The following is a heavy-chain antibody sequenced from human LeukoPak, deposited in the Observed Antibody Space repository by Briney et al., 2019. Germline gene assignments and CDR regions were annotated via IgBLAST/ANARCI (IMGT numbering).Heavy chain of an antibody. CDR3: ARDPERLAQGYFDV. Sequence: GGSLRLSCAAYGVIFSSFAMHWVRQAPGKGLEWVAGMSYHGSHTYFADSVKGRFSISRDDSKNTLYLRMNSLRVEDTAVYFCARDPERLAQGYFDVWGRGTLVTVSS. V-gene: IGHV3-30*04. J-gene: IGHJ2*01. CDR2: MSYHGSHT. CDR1: GVIFSSFA.